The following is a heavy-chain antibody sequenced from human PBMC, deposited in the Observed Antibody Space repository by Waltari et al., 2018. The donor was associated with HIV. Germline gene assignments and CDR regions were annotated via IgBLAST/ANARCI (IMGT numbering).Heavy chain of an antibody. J-gene: IGHJ3*02. CDR1: GGSISSSSYY. CDR3: ARLDLWFRERWSFDI. Sequence: QLQLQESGPGLVKPSETLSLTCTVSGGSISSSSYYWGWIRQPPGKGLEWIGTIYYSGSTYYNPSLKSRVTISVDTSKNQFSLKLSSVTAADTAVYYCARLDLWFRERWSFDIWGLGTMVTVSS. D-gene: IGHD3-10*01. V-gene: IGHV4-39*01. CDR2: IYYSGST.